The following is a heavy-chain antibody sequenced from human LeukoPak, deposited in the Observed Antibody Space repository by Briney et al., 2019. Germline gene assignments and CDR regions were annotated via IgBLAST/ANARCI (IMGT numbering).Heavy chain of an antibody. D-gene: IGHD6-13*01. V-gene: IGHV4-30-4*08. CDR2: IYYSGST. CDR1: GGSISSGDYY. J-gene: IGHJ4*02. Sequence: TSETLSLTCTVSGGSISSGDYYWSWIRQPPGKGLEWIGYIYYSGSTYYNPSLKSRVTISVDTSKNQFSLKLSSVTAADTAVYYCASVTEYSSSWLDYWGQGTLVTVSS. CDR3: ASVTEYSSSWLDY.